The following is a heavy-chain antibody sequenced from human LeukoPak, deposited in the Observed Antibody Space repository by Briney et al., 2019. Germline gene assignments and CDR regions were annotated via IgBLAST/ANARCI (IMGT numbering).Heavy chain of an antibody. J-gene: IGHJ3*01. V-gene: IGHV3-7*01. CDR1: GFTFSSYW. CDR2: IKHDASEI. Sequence: GGSLRLSCAASGFTFSSYWMNWVRQAPGQGLEWVANIKHDASEIYYVDSVKRRFTISRDNAKNSLYLQMKNLRAEDTAVYYCEGERGDAFDVWGQGTMVTVSS. CDR3: EGERGDAFDV.